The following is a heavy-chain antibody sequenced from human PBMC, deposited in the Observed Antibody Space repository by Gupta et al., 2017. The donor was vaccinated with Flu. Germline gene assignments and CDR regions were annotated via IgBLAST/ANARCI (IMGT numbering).Heavy chain of an antibody. J-gene: IGHJ5*02. CDR3: ASLTRIAAAT. CDR2: ISSSSIYI. CDR1: GFTFSSYS. D-gene: IGHD6-13*01. Sequence: EVQLVESGGGLVKPGGFLRLSCAASGFTFSSYSMSWVRQAPGKGLEWVSSISSSSIYIYYADSVKGRFTISRDNAKNSLYLQMNSLRAEDTAVYYCASLTRIAAATWGQGTLVTVSS. V-gene: IGHV3-21*01.